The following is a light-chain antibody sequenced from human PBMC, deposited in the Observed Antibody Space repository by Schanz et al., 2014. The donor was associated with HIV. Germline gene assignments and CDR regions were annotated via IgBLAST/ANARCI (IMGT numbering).Light chain of an antibody. CDR2: TAS. Sequence: EIVLTQSPATLSLSPGERATLSCRASQSVSNYLAWYQQKPGQAPRLLIYTASSRATGIPDRFSGSGSGTDFTLTISRLEPDDFAVYYCQQYGNSLTFGGGTNVDI. J-gene: IGKJ4*01. V-gene: IGKV3-20*01. CDR1: QSVSNY. CDR3: QQYGNSLT.